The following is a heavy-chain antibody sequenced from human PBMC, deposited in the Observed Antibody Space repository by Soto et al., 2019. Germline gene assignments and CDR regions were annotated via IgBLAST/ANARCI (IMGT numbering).Heavy chain of an antibody. V-gene: IGHV4-4*07. CDR3: ARYSNNRFKTEGMDV. CDR2: IDTSGNT. Sequence: SRIRNQAGKGLEWIGRIDTSGNTNYNPSLKSRVTMSVDTSKKQFSLKLTSVTAADTAVYYCARYSNNRFKTEGMDVWGQGITFPVS. J-gene: IGHJ6*01. D-gene: IGHD6-13*01.